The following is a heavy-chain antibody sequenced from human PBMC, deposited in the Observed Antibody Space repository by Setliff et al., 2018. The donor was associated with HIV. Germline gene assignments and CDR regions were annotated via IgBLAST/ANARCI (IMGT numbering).Heavy chain of an antibody. CDR3: TRGGGSNQYYFDY. CDR2: IRNKAYGGTT. V-gene: IGHV3-49*04. CDR1: GFTFGDYA. Sequence: PGGSLRLSCTASGFTFGDYAMSWVRQAPGKGLEWVGFIRNKAYGGTTEYAASVKGRFTISRDDSKSIAYLQMNSLKTEDTAVYYCTRGGGSNQYYFDYWGQGVPVTVSS. J-gene: IGHJ4*02. D-gene: IGHD6-13*01.